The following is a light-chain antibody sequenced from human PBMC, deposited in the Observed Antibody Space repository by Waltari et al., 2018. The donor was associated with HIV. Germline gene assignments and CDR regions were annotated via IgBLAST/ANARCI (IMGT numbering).Light chain of an antibody. V-gene: IGKV3-20*01. CDR2: GAS. Sequence: EIVLTQSPGTLSLSPGERATLSCRASQSVSSSYLARYQQKPGQAPRLLIYGASSRATGIADRFSGSGSGTDFTLTISRLEPEDFAVYYCQQYGGSPWTFGQGTKVEIK. CDR3: QQYGGSPWT. J-gene: IGKJ1*01. CDR1: QSVSSSY.